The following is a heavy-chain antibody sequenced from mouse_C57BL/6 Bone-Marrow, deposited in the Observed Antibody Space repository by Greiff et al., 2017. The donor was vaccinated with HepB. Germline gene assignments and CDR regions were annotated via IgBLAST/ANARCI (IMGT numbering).Heavy chain of an antibody. CDR2: IDPENGDT. V-gene: IGHV14-4*01. CDR1: GFNIKDDY. J-gene: IGHJ4*01. D-gene: IGHD2-1*01. Sequence: VQLQQSGAELVRPGASVKLSCTASGFNIKDDYMHWVKQRPEQGLEWIGWIDPENGDTEYASKFQGKATITADTSSNTAYLQLSSLTSEDTAVYYCTTRRYGNPYAMDYWGQGTSVTVSS. CDR3: TTRRYGNPYAMDY.